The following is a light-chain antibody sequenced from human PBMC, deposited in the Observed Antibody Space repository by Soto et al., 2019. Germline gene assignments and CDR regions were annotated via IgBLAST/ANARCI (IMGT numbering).Light chain of an antibody. J-gene: IGKJ5*01. CDR2: AAS. CDR1: QGISSA. V-gene: IGKV1-13*02. Sequence: AIQLTQSPSSLSASVGDRVTITCRASQGISSALAWYQQKPGKAPKLLIYAASTLQSGVPSRFSGSGSGTDFTLTISCLQSEDFATYYCQQYYSYPLTFGGGTRLEI. CDR3: QQYYSYPLT.